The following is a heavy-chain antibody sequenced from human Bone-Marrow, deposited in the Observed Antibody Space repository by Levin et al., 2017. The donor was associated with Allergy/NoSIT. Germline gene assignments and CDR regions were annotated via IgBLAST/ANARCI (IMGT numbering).Heavy chain of an antibody. CDR1: GFTFTNYW. V-gene: IGHV3-74*01. D-gene: IGHD1-26*01. CDR3: TSGRSGNYGKFDN. CDR2: ISTDGSST. Sequence: GGSLRLSCAASGFTFTNYWMHWVRQVPGKGLVWVSRISTDGSSTNYADSVKGRFTISRDNAKNTLYLQLNSLRADDTAVYYCTSGRSGNYGKFDNWGQGILVTVSS. J-gene: IGHJ4*02.